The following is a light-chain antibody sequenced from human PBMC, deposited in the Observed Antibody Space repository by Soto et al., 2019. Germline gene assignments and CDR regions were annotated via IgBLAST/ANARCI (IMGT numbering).Light chain of an antibody. CDR2: GAS. V-gene: IGKV3-20*01. CDR1: QSVSRNY. CDR3: QQYCSTPVT. Sequence: EIVLTQSPGTLSLSPGGRATLSCRASQSVSRNYVAWYQQKPGQSPRLLIYGASNMASGIPDRFSGSASGADFTLSIARLEPEDFAMYYCQQYCSTPVTFGGGTKVEIK. J-gene: IGKJ4*01.